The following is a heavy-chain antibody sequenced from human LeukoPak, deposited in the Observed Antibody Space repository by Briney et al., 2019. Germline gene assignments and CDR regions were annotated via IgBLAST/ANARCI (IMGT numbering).Heavy chain of an antibody. CDR3: ARASRGSYGYYFDY. V-gene: IGHV4-59*01. Sequence: SETLSLTCTVSGGSISSYYRSWIRQPPGKGLEWIGYIYYSGSTNYNPSLKSRVTISVDTSKNQFSLKLSSVTAADTAVYYCARASRGSYGYYFDYWGQGTLVTVSS. CDR2: IYYSGST. J-gene: IGHJ4*02. CDR1: GGSISSYY. D-gene: IGHD5-18*01.